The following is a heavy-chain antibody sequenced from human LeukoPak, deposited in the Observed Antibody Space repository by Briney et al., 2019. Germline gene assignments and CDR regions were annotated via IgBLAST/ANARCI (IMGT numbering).Heavy chain of an antibody. V-gene: IGHV1-46*01. J-gene: IGHJ4*02. D-gene: IGHD5-18*01. CDR3: ATVDTTMGHYVDY. CDR2: LIPRGGNT. CDR1: GYTFIHDH. Sequence: GASVKVSCKASGYTFIHDHVHWVRQTPGQGLEWMGILIPRGGNTIYAPTFQGRRTMTRDTSPSTVYMELSSLRSDDTAVYYCATVDTTMGHYVDYWGQGTLVTVSS.